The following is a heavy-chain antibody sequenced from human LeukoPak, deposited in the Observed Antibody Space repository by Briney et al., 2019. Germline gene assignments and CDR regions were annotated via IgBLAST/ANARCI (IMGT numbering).Heavy chain of an antibody. CDR3: ARARWTFDY. J-gene: IGHJ4*02. CDR2: IKQDGSEK. Sequence: GGSLRLSCAASGFTLSSYWMSWVRQAPGKGLEWVANIKQDGSEKYYVDSVKGRFTISRDNAKSSLYLQMNSLRAEDTAVYYCARARWTFDYWGQGNLVSVSS. V-gene: IGHV3-7*01. D-gene: IGHD3/OR15-3a*01. CDR1: GFTLSSYW.